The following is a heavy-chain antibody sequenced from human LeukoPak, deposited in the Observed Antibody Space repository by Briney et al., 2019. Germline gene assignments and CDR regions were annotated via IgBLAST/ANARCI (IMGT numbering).Heavy chain of an antibody. CDR2: IYYSGST. V-gene: IGHV4-59*01. J-gene: IGHJ4*02. Sequence: SETLSLTCTVSGGSISSYYWSWIRQPPGKGLEWIGYIYYSGSTNYNPSLKSRVTISVDTFKNQFSLKLSSVTAADTAVYYCARGSIQLWSYYFDYWGQGTLVTVSS. CDR1: GGSISSYY. D-gene: IGHD5-18*01. CDR3: ARGSIQLWSYYFDY.